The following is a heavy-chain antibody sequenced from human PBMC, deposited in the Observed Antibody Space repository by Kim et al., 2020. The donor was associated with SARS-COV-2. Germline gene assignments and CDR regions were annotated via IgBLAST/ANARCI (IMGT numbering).Heavy chain of an antibody. Sequence: SETLSLTCTVSSGSISSSSHYWGWIRQPPGKGLEWIGSIYYSGSTYYNPSLKSRVTISVDTSKNQFSLKLSSVTAADTALYRCARGRYCTSAIGRTDAMDVWGQGTTVTVSS. CDR1: SGSISSSSHY. CDR3: ARGRYCTSAIGRTDAMDV. CDR2: IYYSGST. V-gene: IGHV4-39*01. J-gene: IGHJ6*02. D-gene: IGHD2-8*02.